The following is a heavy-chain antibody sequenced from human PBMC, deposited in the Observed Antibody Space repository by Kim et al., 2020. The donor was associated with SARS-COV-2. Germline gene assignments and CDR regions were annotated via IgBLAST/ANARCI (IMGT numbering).Heavy chain of an antibody. D-gene: IGHD6-6*01. Sequence: SETLSLTCTVSGGSISSYYWSWIRQPPGKGLEWIGYIYYSGSTNYNPSLKSRVTISVDTSKNQFSLKLSSVTAADTAVYYCAAGSSRDNWFDPWVQGTLV. CDR1: GGSISSYY. CDR3: AAGSSRDNWFDP. V-gene: IGHV4-59*01. J-gene: IGHJ5*02. CDR2: IYYSGST.